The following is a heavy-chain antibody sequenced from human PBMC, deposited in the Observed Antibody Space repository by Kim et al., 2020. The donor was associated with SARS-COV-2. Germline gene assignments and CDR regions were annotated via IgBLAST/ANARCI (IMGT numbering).Heavy chain of an antibody. CDR3: ARDFFLVSSVAGTRYFQH. Sequence: GGSLRLSCAASGFTFSSYAMHWVRQAPGKGLEWVAVISYDGSNKYYADSVKGRFTISRDNSKNTLYLQMNSRRAEDTAVYYCARDFFLVSSVAGTRYFQHWGQGTLVTVSS. V-gene: IGHV3-30-3*01. CDR2: ISYDGSNK. D-gene: IGHD6-19*01. J-gene: IGHJ1*01. CDR1: GFTFSSYA.